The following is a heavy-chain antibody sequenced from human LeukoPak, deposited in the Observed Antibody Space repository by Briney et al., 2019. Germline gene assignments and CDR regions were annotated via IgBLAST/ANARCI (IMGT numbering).Heavy chain of an antibody. CDR2: ISGNGYA. Sequence: GGSLRLSCAASGFTLSSFAMNWVRQAPGKGLEWVSAISGNGYAYYADSVKGRFTISRDNSKNTLYLQMNSLRAEDTAVYYCARPAYCGGNCYYFPDYWGQGTLVTVSS. CDR1: GFTLSSFA. V-gene: IGHV3-23*01. J-gene: IGHJ4*02. D-gene: IGHD2-21*02. CDR3: ARPAYCGGNCYYFPDY.